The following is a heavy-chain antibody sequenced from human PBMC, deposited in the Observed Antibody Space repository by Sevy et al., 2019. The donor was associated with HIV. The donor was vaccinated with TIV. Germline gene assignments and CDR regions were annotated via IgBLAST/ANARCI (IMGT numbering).Heavy chain of an antibody. CDR3: AKGDYGSGSSHFDY. V-gene: IGHV3-23*01. D-gene: IGHD3-10*01. Sequence: GGSLRLSCAASGFTFSSYAVSWVRQAPGKGLEWVSAISGSGGSTYYADSVKGRFTISRDNSKNTLYLQMNSLRAEDTAVYYCAKGDYGSGSSHFDYWGQGTLVTVSS. J-gene: IGHJ4*02. CDR1: GFTFSSYA. CDR2: ISGSGGST.